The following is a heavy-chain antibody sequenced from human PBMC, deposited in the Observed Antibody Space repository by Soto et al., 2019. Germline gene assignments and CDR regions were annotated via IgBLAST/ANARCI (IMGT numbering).Heavy chain of an antibody. CDR3: AKRVDRYFDS. V-gene: IGHV3-23*01. Sequence: PGGSLRLSCAASGFTLSHYLMSWFRQAPGKGPEWLSTISVSGDDIRHADSVKGRFTISRDNSKNTLYLQMNSLRDEDTALYFCAKRVDRYFDSWGQGTLVTVSS. J-gene: IGHJ4*02. CDR2: ISVSGDDI. CDR1: GFTLSHYL.